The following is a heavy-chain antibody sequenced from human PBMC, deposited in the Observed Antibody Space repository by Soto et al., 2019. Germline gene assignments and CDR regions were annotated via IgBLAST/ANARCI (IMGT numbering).Heavy chain of an antibody. D-gene: IGHD6-13*01. V-gene: IGHV1-69*01. J-gene: IGHJ6*02. CDR3: ARETPSAAAAYYYYGLDV. CDR2: IIPVFGTA. CDR1: GGTFSSYF. Sequence: QVQLVQSGAEVKKAGSSVKVSCKVSGGTFSSYFINWVRQAPGQGLAWVGGIIPVFGTASYAEKFQGRVTITADESTSTAYLELSSLRPDDTAVYYCARETPSAAAAYYYYGLDVWGQGTTVTVPS.